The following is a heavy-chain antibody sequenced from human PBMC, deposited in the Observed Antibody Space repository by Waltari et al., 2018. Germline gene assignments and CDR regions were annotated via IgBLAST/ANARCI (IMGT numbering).Heavy chain of an antibody. CDR1: GFSVTPAW. V-gene: IGHV3-15*01. D-gene: IGHD7-27*01. J-gene: IGHJ4*01. CDR2: ITSKSDGATT. CDR3: TTLDAPWGG. Sequence: EVQLVESGGGSMQPGHSLRLSCVASGFSVTPAWLPWVRQAPGKGLEWVGRITSKSDGATTDYAAPVKGRFSISREDSQNMVFLQMNSLRTEDTAVYFCTTLDAPWGGWGHGTLVTVSS.